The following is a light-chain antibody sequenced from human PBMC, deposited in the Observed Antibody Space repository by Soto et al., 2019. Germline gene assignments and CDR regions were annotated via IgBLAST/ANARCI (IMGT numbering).Light chain of an antibody. Sequence: AIQMTQSPSSLSASVGDRVTITCRASQGIKNELAWYQQKPGKAPRLLIYGASTLYSGVPSRFSASGSGIDFTLTINSLQPEDFATYYCLQDNTYPWTFGPGTKLRI. CDR2: GAS. V-gene: IGKV1-6*01. CDR1: QGIKNE. J-gene: IGKJ2*02. CDR3: LQDNTYPWT.